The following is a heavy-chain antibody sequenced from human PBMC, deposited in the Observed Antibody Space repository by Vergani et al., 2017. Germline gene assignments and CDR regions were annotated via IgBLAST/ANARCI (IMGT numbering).Heavy chain of an antibody. CDR1: GFIFSDHY. Sequence: QVQLVESGGGLVQPGGSLRLSCAASGFIFSDHYMDWVRQAPGKGLEWISYISGSGHTKYYADSVKGRFAISRDNAKNSLYLQMNNLRVEDTAVYYCARDLLPGTLLLLAYWGQGTLISVSS. CDR3: ARDLLPGTLLLLAY. V-gene: IGHV3-11*04. D-gene: IGHD1-7*01. CDR2: ISGSGHTK. J-gene: IGHJ4*02.